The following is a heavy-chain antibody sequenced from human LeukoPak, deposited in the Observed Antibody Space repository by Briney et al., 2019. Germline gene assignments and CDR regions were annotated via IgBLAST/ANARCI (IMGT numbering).Heavy chain of an antibody. CDR3: ARPCYECYYVMDV. CDR2: ISRNSDTI. V-gene: IGHV3-48*01. CDR1: GFPFSIYS. J-gene: IGHJ6*02. Sequence: GGSLRLSCAASGFPFSIYSMNWVRQAPGKGPEWVSYISRNSDTIYYAPSVKGRFSVSRDNAKNLLYLQMNSLRAEDTAVHYCARPCYECYYVMDVWGQGTTVTVSS. D-gene: IGHD2-2*01.